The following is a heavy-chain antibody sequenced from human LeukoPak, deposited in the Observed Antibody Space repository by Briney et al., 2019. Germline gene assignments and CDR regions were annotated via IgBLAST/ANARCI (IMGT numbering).Heavy chain of an antibody. CDR2: IFSGGTT. CDR3: ARDQTVAGD. Sequence: AGGSLRLSCAASGFTVSSNYMTWVRQAPGKGLEWVSVIFSGGTTYYADSVKGRFTISRDNSKNTLYLQMNSLTAEDTAVYYCARDQTVAGDWGQGTLVTVSS. D-gene: IGHD6-19*01. J-gene: IGHJ4*02. CDR1: GFTVSSNY. V-gene: IGHV3-66*01.